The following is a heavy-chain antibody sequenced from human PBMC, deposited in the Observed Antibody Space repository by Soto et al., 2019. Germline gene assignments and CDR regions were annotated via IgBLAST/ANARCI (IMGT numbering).Heavy chain of an antibody. CDR1: GFTVSSNY. CDR2: IYSGGST. Sequence: GGSLRLSCAASGFTVSSNYMSWVRQAPGKGLEWVSVIYSGGSTYYADSVKGRFTISRDNSKNTLYLQINSLRAEDTAVYYFARPSNYYDSSCYAFYILGQGTLGPVSS. V-gene: IGHV3-66*02. D-gene: IGHD3-22*01. J-gene: IGHJ3*02. CDR3: ARPSNYYDSSCYAFYI.